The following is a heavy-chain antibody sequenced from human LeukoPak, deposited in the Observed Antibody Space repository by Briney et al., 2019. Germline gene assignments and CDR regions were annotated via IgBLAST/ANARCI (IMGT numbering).Heavy chain of an antibody. Sequence: QAGGSLRLSCAASGFTFSSYAMSWVRQAPGKGLEWVSGISSGGGATYSADSVKGRFTISRDNSKNTMYLQMKSLRVEDTALYYCATISGNFDYLDYWGQGTLVTVST. V-gene: IGHV3-23*01. D-gene: IGHD1-26*01. J-gene: IGHJ4*02. CDR2: ISSGGGAT. CDR3: ATISGNFDYLDY. CDR1: GFTFSSYA.